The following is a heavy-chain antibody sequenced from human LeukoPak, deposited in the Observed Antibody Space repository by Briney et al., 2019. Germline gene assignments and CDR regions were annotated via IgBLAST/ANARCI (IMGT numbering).Heavy chain of an antibody. J-gene: IGHJ4*02. CDR2: ISGSGAST. V-gene: IGHV3-23*01. CDR3: AKEWLRFDY. CDR1: GFTFSSFA. Sequence: GGSLRLSCAASGFTFSSFAMSWVRQAPGKGLEWVSTISGSGASTYYADSVKGRFTISRDNSKNTLSLQMNSLRAEDTALSYCAKEWLRFDYWGQGTLVTVSS. D-gene: IGHD5-12*01.